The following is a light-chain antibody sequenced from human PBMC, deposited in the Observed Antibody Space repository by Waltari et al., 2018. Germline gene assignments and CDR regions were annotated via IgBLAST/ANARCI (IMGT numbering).Light chain of an antibody. Sequence: ITCRASQTIDYLSWYQHKPGEAPKLLIYETSTLQSGVPTRFSGSKFGTTFILTISSLQPEDFVTYFCQPNYDTPRTFGQGTKVDIK. CDR2: ETS. CDR1: QTIDY. CDR3: QPNYDTPRT. V-gene: IGKV1-39*01. J-gene: IGKJ2*02.